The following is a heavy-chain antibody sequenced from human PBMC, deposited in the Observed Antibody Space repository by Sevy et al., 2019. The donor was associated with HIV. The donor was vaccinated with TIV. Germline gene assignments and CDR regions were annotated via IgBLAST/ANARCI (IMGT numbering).Heavy chain of an antibody. J-gene: IGHJ4*02. D-gene: IGHD1-26*01. V-gene: IGHV3-7*01. Sequence: GGSLRLSCAASGFMFRNYWMSWARQAPGKGLEWVANIKEDGSQMYYLQSVRGRFTISRDNVKQSVYLQMDSLRADDTAVYYCARGRRGLHSPWGQGTEVTVSS. CDR2: IKEDGSQM. CDR1: GFMFRNYW. CDR3: ARGRRGLHSP.